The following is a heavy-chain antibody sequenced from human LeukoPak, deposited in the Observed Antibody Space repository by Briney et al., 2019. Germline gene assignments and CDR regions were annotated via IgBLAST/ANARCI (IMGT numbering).Heavy chain of an antibody. V-gene: IGHV3-64*01. J-gene: IGHJ3*02. Sequence: PGGSLTLPCAASGLPFSSYAMHWVRQSPGKGLEYVSAISSKGGGTYYANSVKGRFTISRDNSKNTLYLQMGSLRAEDLAVYYCARAYCSSTSCFLDDAFDIWGQGTMVTVSS. CDR3: ARAYCSSTSCFLDDAFDI. D-gene: IGHD2-2*01. CDR1: GLPFSSYA. CDR2: ISSKGGGT.